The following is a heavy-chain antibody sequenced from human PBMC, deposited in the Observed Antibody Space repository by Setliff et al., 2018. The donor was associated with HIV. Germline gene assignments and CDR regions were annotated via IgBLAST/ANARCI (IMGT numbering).Heavy chain of an antibody. J-gene: IGHJ6*03. CDR1: GGSISSSY. CDR2: IYYSGSP. Sequence: SETLSLTCTVSGGSISSSYWSWIRQPPGRGLEWIGYIYYSGSPNYNPSLKSRVTISVDTSKNQFSLKLSSVTAADTAVYYCARARTPYYYDSSAYYFNYYYMDVWGKGTTVTVSS. D-gene: IGHD3-22*01. V-gene: IGHV4-59*01. CDR3: ARARTPYYYDSSAYYFNYYYMDV.